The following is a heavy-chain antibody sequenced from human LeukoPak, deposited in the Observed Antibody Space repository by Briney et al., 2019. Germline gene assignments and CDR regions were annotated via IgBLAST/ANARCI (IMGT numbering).Heavy chain of an antibody. CDR2: ISASGGTT. CDR1: GFTFSDFA. J-gene: IGHJ3*02. D-gene: IGHD5-18*01. Sequence: GGSLRLSCAASGFTFSDFAMNWVRQAPGRGLEWLAAISASGGTTYYTDSVNGRFTISRDNSKNTLYLQMNSLRAEDTAVYYCAKDGGDTAMVMGAFDIWGQGTMVTVSS. V-gene: IGHV3-23*01. CDR3: AKDGGDTAMVMGAFDI.